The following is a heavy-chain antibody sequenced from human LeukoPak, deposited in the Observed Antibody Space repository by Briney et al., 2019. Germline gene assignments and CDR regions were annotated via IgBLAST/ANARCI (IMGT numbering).Heavy chain of an antibody. Sequence: GGSLRLSCAASGFTFSSYGMHWVRQAPGKGLEWVAVIWYDGSNKYYADSVKGRFTISRDNSKNTLYLQMNSLRAEDTAVYYCASATGDNDAFDIWGQGTMVTVSS. J-gene: IGHJ3*02. V-gene: IGHV3-33*01. D-gene: IGHD7-27*01. CDR3: ASATGDNDAFDI. CDR1: GFTFSSYG. CDR2: IWYDGSNK.